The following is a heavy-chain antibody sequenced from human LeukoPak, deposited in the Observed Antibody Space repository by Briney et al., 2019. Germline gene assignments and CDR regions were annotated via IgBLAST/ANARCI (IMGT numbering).Heavy chain of an antibody. CDR3: ARSSITMVRGVTIFDP. D-gene: IGHD3-10*01. Sequence: PSETLSLTCTVSGGSISSYYWSWIRQPPGKGLEWIGYIYYSGSTNYNPSLKSRVTISVDTSKNQFSLKLSSVTAADTVVYYCARSSITMVRGVTIFDPWGQGTLVTVSS. V-gene: IGHV4-59*01. CDR1: GGSISSYY. J-gene: IGHJ5*02. CDR2: IYYSGST.